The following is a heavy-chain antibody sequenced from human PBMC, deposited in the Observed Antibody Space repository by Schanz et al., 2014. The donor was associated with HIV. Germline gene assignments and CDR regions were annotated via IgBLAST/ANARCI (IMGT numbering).Heavy chain of an antibody. Sequence: EVQLLESGGGLEQPGGSLRLSCAASGFNFNNYAMTWVRQAPGKGLEWVSSITESGGRTYYADSVNGRFTISRDNSKNTLYLQMTTLRTEDTAVYYCAKMARSVAANTNFDYWGQGTLVTVSP. D-gene: IGHD6-19*01. CDR2: ITESGGRT. V-gene: IGHV3-23*01. J-gene: IGHJ4*02. CDR3: AKMARSVAANTNFDY. CDR1: GFNFNNYA.